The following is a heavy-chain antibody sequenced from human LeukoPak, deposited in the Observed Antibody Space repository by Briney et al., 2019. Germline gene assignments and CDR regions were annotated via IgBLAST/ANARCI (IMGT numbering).Heavy chain of an antibody. CDR2: IYYSGST. D-gene: IGHD6-19*01. J-gene: IGHJ4*02. Sequence: SETLSLTCTVSGGSISGYYWSWIRQPPGKGLEWIGYIYYSGSTNYNPSLESRVTISVDTSNNQFSLKLSSVTAADTAVYYFARRDTSGWLSDYWGQGTLVTVSS. CDR3: ARRDTSGWLSDY. V-gene: IGHV4-59*08. CDR1: GGSISGYY.